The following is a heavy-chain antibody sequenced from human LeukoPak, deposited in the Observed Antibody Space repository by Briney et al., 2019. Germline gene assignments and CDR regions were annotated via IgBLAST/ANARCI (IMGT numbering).Heavy chain of an antibody. CDR1: GGSISSYY. D-gene: IGHD2-15*01. Sequence: SETLSLTCTVSGGSISSYYWSWIRQPPGKGLEWIGYIYYSGSTNYNPSLKSRVTISVDTSKSQFSLKLSSVTAADTAVYYCARLCSGGSCMDYWGQGTLVTVSS. CDR2: IYYSGST. J-gene: IGHJ4*02. V-gene: IGHV4-59*01. CDR3: ARLCSGGSCMDY.